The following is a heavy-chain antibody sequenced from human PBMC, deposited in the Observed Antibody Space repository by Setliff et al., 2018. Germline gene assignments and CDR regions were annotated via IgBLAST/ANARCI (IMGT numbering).Heavy chain of an antibody. V-gene: IGHV4-39*02. CDR2: IYYSGLT. Sequence: SETLSLTCTVSGGSIRSSTHYWGWIRQPPGKGLEWIGTIYYSGLTYYTPSLRSRATISVDTSKNRFSLQLSSVTAADTAVSYCAGYQGSGSNYKVVNWFDPWGQGTLVTVSS. CDR1: GGSIRSSTHY. J-gene: IGHJ5*02. CDR3: AGYQGSGSNYKVVNWFDP. D-gene: IGHD3-10*01.